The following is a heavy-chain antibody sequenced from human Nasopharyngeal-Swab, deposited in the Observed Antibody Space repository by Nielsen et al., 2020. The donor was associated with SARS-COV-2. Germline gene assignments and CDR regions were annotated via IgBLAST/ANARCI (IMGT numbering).Heavy chain of an antibody. Sequence: GESLKISCAASGFTFSTYWMHWVCQAPGKGLEWVAFIAHDASNEYYGDSVKGRFSISRDSSKNTLYLQMDSLRGEDTAVYYCARDAPAHYGAFYWGRGTLVTVSS. D-gene: IGHD4-17*01. CDR1: GFTFSTYW. CDR3: ARDAPAHYGAFY. J-gene: IGHJ4*02. CDR2: IAHDASNE. V-gene: IGHV3-30*03.